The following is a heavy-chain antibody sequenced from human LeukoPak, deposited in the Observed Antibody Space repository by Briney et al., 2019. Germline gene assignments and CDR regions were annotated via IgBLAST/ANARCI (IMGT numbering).Heavy chain of an antibody. CDR2: ISSRSSTI. D-gene: IGHD4-17*01. CDR3: AKGGVYGDYVGFQH. Sequence: GGSLRLSCAASGFTFSSYSMNWVRQAPGKGLEWVSYISSRSSTIYYADSVKGRFTISRDNSKNTLYLQMNSLRAEDTAVYYCAKGGVYGDYVGFQHWGQGTLVTVSS. CDR1: GFTFSSYS. J-gene: IGHJ1*01. V-gene: IGHV3-48*01.